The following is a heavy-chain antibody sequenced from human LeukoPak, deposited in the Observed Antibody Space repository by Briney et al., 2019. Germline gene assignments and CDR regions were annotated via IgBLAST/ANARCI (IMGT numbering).Heavy chain of an antibody. J-gene: IGHJ4*02. CDR3: ARDGGDPYNAADY. Sequence: KPSETLSLTCTVSGGSITSHYWSWIRQPPGKGLEWIGYIYYSGSTNYNPSLKSRVTMSVDTSKNQFSLKLSSVTAADTAVYYCARDGGDPYNAADYWGRGTLVTVSS. D-gene: IGHD5-24*01. CDR2: IYYSGST. V-gene: IGHV4-59*11. CDR1: GGSITSHY.